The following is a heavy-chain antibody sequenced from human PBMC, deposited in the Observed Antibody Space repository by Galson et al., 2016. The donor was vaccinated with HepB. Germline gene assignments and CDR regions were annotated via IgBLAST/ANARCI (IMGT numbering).Heavy chain of an antibody. Sequence: SVKVSCKASRYTFTDYYIHWVRQAPGQGLQWMGWINPNSGGTNYAQKFQGRVTMTRDTSISTAYLEMRRLRSDDTALYYCARSTSRPNGFDPWGQGTLVTVSS. CDR3: ARSTSRPNGFDP. CDR1: RYTFTDYY. D-gene: IGHD2/OR15-2a*01. CDR2: INPNSGGT. J-gene: IGHJ5*02. V-gene: IGHV1-2*02.